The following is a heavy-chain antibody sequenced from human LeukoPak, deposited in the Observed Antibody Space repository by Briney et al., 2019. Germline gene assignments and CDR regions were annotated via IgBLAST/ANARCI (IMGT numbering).Heavy chain of an antibody. D-gene: IGHD3-9*01. CDR3: ARANLPYYYILTGYLDALDI. CDR2: ISARRSEI. CDR1: GFTFSSDE. Sequence: GGSLRLSCAASGFTFSSDEMNWVRQAPGKGLEWVSSISARRSEIYYADSVKGRFTISRDNSKNTLYLQMNRLRAEDTAVYYCARANLPYYYILTGYLDALDIWGQGTMVTVSS. V-gene: IGHV3-21*04. J-gene: IGHJ3*02.